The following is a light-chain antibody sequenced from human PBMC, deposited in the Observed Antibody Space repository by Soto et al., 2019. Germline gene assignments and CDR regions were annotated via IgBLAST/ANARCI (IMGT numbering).Light chain of an antibody. CDR3: QQYNSYWT. CDR2: KTF. Sequence: DIQMTQTPSTLSASVGDRVTITCRASQSISSWLAWYQQKPGKAHKLLIYKTFSLEGGVPSRFSGSGSGTEFTLTISSLKTDDFATYYCQQYNSYWTFGKGTKVEI. V-gene: IGKV1-5*03. J-gene: IGKJ1*01. CDR1: QSISSW.